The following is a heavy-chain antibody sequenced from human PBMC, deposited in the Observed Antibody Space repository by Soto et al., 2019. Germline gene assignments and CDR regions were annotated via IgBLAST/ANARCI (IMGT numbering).Heavy chain of an antibody. J-gene: IGHJ6*02. CDR1: GGTFSSYA. D-gene: IGHD2-15*01. V-gene: IGHV1-69*13. Sequence: ASVKVPCKASGGTFSSYAISWVRQAPGQGLEWMGGIIPIFGTANYAQKFQGRVTITADESTSTAYMELSSLRSEDTAVYYCASDPAGVVVVAARDYYYGMDVWGQGTTVTVSS. CDR3: ASDPAGVVVVAARDYYYGMDV. CDR2: IIPIFGTA.